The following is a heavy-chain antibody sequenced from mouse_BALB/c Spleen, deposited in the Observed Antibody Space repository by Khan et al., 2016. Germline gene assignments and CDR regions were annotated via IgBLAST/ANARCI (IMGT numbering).Heavy chain of an antibody. J-gene: IGHJ2*01. CDR3: ARRGGYDPFFH. V-gene: IGHV1-87*01. CDR2: IYPGDGDT. D-gene: IGHD2-2*01. Sequence: QVRLQPSGAELARPGASVKLSCKASGYTFTSYWMQWVKQRPGQGLEWIGAIYPGDGDTRYTQKFKGKATLTADKSSSTAYMQLSSLASEDSAVYYCARRGGYDPFFHWGQGTPLTVSS. CDR1: GYTFTSYW.